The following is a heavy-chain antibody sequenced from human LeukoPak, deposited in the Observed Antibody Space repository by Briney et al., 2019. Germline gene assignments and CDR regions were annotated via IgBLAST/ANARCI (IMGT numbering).Heavy chain of an antibody. CDR2: IYYSGST. V-gene: IGHV4-39*07. CDR3: ARDHVVRGVIITTNWFDP. D-gene: IGHD3-10*01. Sequence: PSETLSLTCTVSGGSISSSSYYWGWIRQPPGKGLEWIGSIYYSGSTYYNPSLKSRVTISVDTSKNQFSLKLSSVTAADTAVYYCARDHVVRGVIITTNWFDPWGQGTLVTVSS. CDR1: GGSISSSSYY. J-gene: IGHJ5*02.